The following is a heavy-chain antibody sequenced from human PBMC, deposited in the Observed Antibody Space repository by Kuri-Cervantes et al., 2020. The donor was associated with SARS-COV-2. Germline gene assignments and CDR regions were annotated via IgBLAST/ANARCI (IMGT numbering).Heavy chain of an antibody. CDR2: ISSSSSYI. J-gene: IGHJ4*02. V-gene: IGHV3-21*01. CDR3: ARTVTGSGEQWQHDY. Sequence: GGSLRLSCAASGFTFSSYSMNWVRQAPGKGLEWVSSISSSSSYIYYADSVKGRFTIFRDNAKNSLYLQMNSLRAEDTAVYYCARTVTGSGEQWQHDYWGQGTLVTSPQ. D-gene: IGHD6-19*01. CDR1: GFTFSSYS.